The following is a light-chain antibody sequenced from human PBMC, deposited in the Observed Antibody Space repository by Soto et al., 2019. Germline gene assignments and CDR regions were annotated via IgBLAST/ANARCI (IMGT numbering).Light chain of an antibody. J-gene: IGKJ4*01. V-gene: IGKV1-5*01. CDR3: QQYKSYPLT. Sequence: DIQVTQSPSTLSASVGARVTITCRASQSISSWLAWYQQKPGKAPKLLIYDVSSLESGVPSRFSGSGSGTEFTLTISSLQPDDFATYYCQQYKSYPLTFGGGTKVDIK. CDR2: DVS. CDR1: QSISSW.